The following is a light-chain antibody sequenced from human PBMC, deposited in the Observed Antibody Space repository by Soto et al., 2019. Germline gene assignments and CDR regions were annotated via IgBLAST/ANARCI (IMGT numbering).Light chain of an antibody. CDR2: DAS. V-gene: IGKV3-11*01. J-gene: IGKJ5*01. CDR3: QQRTNWPPAT. Sequence: ESVLTQSPNTLSLSPGERATLSCRASQSLSRELLAWYQQKPGQAPRLLIYDASNRPTDIPARFSGSGSGTDFTLTISSLEPEDFAVYYCQQRTNWPPATFGQGTRPEIK. CDR1: QSLSRE.